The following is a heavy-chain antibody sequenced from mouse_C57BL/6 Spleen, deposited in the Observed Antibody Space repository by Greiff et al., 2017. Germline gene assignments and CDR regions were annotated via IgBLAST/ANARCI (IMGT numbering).Heavy chain of an antibody. CDR1: GYTFTSYW. Sequence: QVQLQQPGAELVRPGSSVKLSCKASGYTFTSYWMHWVKQRPIQGLEWIGNIDPSDSETHYNQKFKDKATLTVDKSSSTAYMQLSSLTSEDSAVYYCATDGYYGYFDYWGQGTTLTVSS. CDR2: IDPSDSET. D-gene: IGHD2-3*01. V-gene: IGHV1-52*01. CDR3: ATDGYYGYFDY. J-gene: IGHJ2*01.